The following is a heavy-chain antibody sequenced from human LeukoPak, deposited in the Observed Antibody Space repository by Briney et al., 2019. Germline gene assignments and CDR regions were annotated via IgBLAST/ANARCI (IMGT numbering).Heavy chain of an antibody. Sequence: PGRSLRLSCAASGFTFSYYAMDWVRQAPGKGLEWVAVISYDGSNEYYADSVKGRFTISRDNSKNTLSLQMNTLRPEDTAVYYCARPIDNGSGSYYFNYWGQGTLVTVSS. V-gene: IGHV3-30-3*01. D-gene: IGHD3-10*01. J-gene: IGHJ4*02. CDR2: ISYDGSNE. CDR3: ARPIDNGSGSYYFNY. CDR1: GFTFSYYA.